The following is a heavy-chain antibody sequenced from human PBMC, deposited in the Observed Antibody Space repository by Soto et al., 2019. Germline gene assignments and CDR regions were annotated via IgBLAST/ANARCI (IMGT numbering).Heavy chain of an antibody. CDR2: ISSDGSNK. CDR1: GLTFSRHG. Sequence: QVQLVESGGGVGQPGRSLRLSCAASGLTFSRHGMHWVRQTPGKGLEWVAVISSDGSNKYYVDSVKGRFTISRDDSKNTVYLQMISLRAADTAVYYCAKDKGQRYFDYWGQGTLVTVSS. CDR3: AKDKGQRYFDY. J-gene: IGHJ4*02. V-gene: IGHV3-30*18.